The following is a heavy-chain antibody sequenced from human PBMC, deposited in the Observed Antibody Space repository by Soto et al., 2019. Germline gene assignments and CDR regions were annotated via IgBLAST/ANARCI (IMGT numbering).Heavy chain of an antibody. CDR3: ARAIKLRFPSYGMDV. J-gene: IGHJ6*02. Sequence: GGSLRLSCAASGFTFSSYSMNWVRQAPGKGLEWVSYISSSSSTIYYADSVKGRFTISRDNAKNSLYLQMNSLRDEDTAVYYCARAIKLRFPSYGMDVWGQGTTVTVSS. CDR1: GFTFSSYS. CDR2: ISSSSSTI. V-gene: IGHV3-48*02. D-gene: IGHD3-3*01.